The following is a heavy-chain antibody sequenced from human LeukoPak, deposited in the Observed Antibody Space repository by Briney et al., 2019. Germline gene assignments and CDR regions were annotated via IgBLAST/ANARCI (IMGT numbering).Heavy chain of an antibody. CDR2: IWYDGSNK. V-gene: IGHV3-33*01. J-gene: IGHJ4*02. CDR1: GFTFSSYG. D-gene: IGHD3-22*01. Sequence: GGSLRLSCAASGFTFSSYGMHWVRQAPGKGLAWVAVIWYDGSNKYYADSVKGRFTISRDNAKNSLYLQMDSLTDEDTAVYYCARSSGHAFPDYWGQGTLVTVSS. CDR3: ARSSGHAFPDY.